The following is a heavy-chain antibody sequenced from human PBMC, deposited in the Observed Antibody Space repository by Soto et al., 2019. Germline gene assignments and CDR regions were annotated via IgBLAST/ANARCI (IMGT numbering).Heavy chain of an antibody. V-gene: IGHV3-30-3*01. CDR1: GVTFSSYA. D-gene: IGHD1-26*01. CDR3: ARDLTEWEPQNWFDP. Sequence: SCAASGVTFSSYAMHWVRQAPGKGLEWVAVISYDGSNKYYADSVKGRFTISRDNSKNTLYLQMNSLRAEDTAVYYCARDLTEWEPQNWFDPWGQGTLVTVSS. CDR2: ISYDGSNK. J-gene: IGHJ5*02.